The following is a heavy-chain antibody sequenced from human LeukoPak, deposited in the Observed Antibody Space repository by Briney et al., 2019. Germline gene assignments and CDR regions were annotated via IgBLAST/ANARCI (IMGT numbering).Heavy chain of an antibody. V-gene: IGHV4-31*03. CDR1: GGSISSGGYY. D-gene: IGHD5-12*01. CDR3: ARDRGPYRNWFDP. Sequence: SETLSLTCTVSGGSISSGGYYWSWIRQHPGKGLEWIGYIYYSGSTYYNPSLKSRVTISVDMSKNQFSLKLSSVTAADTAVYYCARDRGPYRNWFDPWGQGTLVTVSS. J-gene: IGHJ5*02. CDR2: IYYSGST.